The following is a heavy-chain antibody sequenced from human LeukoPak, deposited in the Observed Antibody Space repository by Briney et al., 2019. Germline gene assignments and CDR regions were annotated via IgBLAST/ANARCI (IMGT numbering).Heavy chain of an antibody. D-gene: IGHD6-13*01. Sequence: ASVKVSCKASGYTFINYAINWGRQAPGQRLEWVGWINAVNVNTKYSPKFQGRVSITRDTSASTAYMELSSLTSEDTAVYYCARGPRAAADDYWGQGTLVTVSS. J-gene: IGHJ4*02. CDR2: INAVNVNT. V-gene: IGHV1-3*01. CDR3: ARGPRAAADDY. CDR1: GYTFINYA.